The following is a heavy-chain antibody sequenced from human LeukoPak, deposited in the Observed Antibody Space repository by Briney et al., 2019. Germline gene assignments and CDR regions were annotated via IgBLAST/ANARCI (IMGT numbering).Heavy chain of an antibody. J-gene: IGHJ4*02. CDR2: IIPILGIA. D-gene: IGHD3-22*01. CDR3: ARVLDYYDSSGYYYSFDY. Sequence: SVKVSCKASGGTFSSYAISWVRQAPGQGLEWMGRIIPILGIANYAQKFQGRVTITADKSTSTTYMELSSLRSEDTAVYYCARVLDYYDSSGYYYSFDYWGQGTLVTVSS. CDR1: GGTFSSYA. V-gene: IGHV1-69*04.